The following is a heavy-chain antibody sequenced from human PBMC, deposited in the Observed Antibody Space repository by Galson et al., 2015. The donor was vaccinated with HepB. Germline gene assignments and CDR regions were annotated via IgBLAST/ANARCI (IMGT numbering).Heavy chain of an antibody. CDR1: GFTFSSYS. J-gene: IGHJ4*02. V-gene: IGHV3-21*05. CDR3: ARVAVAGTGGDY. CDR2: ISSSSSYT. D-gene: IGHD6-19*01. Sequence: SLRLSCAASGFTFSSYSMNWVRQAPGKGLEWVSYISSSSSYTNYADSVKGRFTISRDNAKNSLYLQMNSLRAEDTAVYYCARVAVAGTGGDYWGQGTLVTVSS.